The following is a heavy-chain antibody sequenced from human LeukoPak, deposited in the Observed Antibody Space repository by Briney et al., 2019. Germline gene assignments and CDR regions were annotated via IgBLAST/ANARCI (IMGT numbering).Heavy chain of an antibody. V-gene: IGHV5-51*01. CDR1: GYRFSSYW. D-gene: IGHD3-22*01. J-gene: IGHJ4*02. CDR3: ARPRTHDSSAYYHY. CDR2: IYPGDSDT. Sequence: GESLKISCTGSGYRFSSYWIGWVRQMPGKGLEWMGIIYPGDSDTRYSPSFQGQVTISADKSISTAYLQWSSLKASDAAMYYCARPRTHDSSAYYHYWGQGTLVTVSS.